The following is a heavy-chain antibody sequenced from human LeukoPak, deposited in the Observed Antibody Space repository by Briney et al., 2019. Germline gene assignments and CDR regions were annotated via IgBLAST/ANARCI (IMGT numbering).Heavy chain of an antibody. J-gene: IGHJ3*02. D-gene: IGHD1-1*01. CDR2: ISYDGSNK. Sequence: GGSLRLSCAASGFTFSSYGMHWVRQAPGKGLEWVAVISYDGSNKYYADSVKGRFTISRDNSKNTLYLQMNSLRAEDTAVYYCARSRTTYDAFDIWGQGTMVTVSS. CDR3: ARSRTTYDAFDI. CDR1: GFTFSSYG. V-gene: IGHV3-30*03.